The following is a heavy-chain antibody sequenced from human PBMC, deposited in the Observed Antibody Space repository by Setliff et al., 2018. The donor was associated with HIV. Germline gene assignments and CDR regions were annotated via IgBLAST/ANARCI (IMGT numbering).Heavy chain of an antibody. Sequence: PSETLSLTCTVSGGSISSSSYYWGWIRQPPGKGLGWIGSLYYSGTTYYNPSLKSRVTISVDTSKNQFSLKLSSVTAADTAVYYCARVGVDVVRHYYYYMDVWGKGTTVTVSS. CDR3: ARVGVDVVRHYYYYMDV. CDR1: GGSISSSSYY. J-gene: IGHJ6*03. V-gene: IGHV4-39*07. D-gene: IGHD3-10*01. CDR2: LYYSGTT.